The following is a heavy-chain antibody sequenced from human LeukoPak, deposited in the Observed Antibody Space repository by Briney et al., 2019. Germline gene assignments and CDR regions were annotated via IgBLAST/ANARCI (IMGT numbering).Heavy chain of an antibody. CDR1: GSSISSYY. Sequence: PSETLSLTCTVSGSSISSYYWSWIRQPPGKGLEWIGYIYYSGSTNYNPSLKSRVTISVDTSKNQFSLKLSSVTAADTAVYYCARDRYYYDSSGYYWYFDLWGRGTLVTVSS. CDR3: ARDRYYYDSSGYYWYFDL. CDR2: IYYSGST. D-gene: IGHD3-22*01. V-gene: IGHV4-59*01. J-gene: IGHJ2*01.